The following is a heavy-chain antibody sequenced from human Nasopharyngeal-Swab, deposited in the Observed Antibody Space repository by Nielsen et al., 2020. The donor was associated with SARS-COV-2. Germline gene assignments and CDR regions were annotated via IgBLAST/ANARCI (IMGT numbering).Heavy chain of an antibody. Sequence: WVRQAPGQGLEWMGIINPSGGSTGYAQKFQGRVTMTRDTSTSTVYMELSSLRSEDTAVYYCARAHYGMDVWGQGTTVTVSS. CDR3: ARAHYGMDV. CDR2: INPSGGST. J-gene: IGHJ6*02. V-gene: IGHV1-46*01.